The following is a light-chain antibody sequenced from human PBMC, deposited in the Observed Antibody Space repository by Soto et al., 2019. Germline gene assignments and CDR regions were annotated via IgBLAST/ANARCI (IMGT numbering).Light chain of an antibody. CDR3: SSYTTTSTWV. J-gene: IGLJ3*02. Sequence: QSALTQPASVSGSPGQSITISCTGTIRDVGGYKYVSWYQQHPGKAPKLMIYEVTKRPSGVSDRFSGSKSGSTASLTSSGLQAEDESDYYCSSYTTTSTWVFGGGTKLT. CDR1: IRDVGGYKY. CDR2: EVT. V-gene: IGLV2-14*01.